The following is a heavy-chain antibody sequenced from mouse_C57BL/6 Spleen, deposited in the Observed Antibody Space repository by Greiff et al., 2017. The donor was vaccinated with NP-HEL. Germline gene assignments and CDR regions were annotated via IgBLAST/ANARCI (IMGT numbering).Heavy chain of an antibody. CDR1: GYTFTSYW. CDR3: ARRDDGYLHYFDY. V-gene: IGHV1-55*01. CDR2: IYPGSGST. J-gene: IGHJ2*01. D-gene: IGHD2-3*01. Sequence: QVQLQQPGAELVKPGASVMMSCKASGYTFTSYWITWVKQRPGQGLEWIGDIYPGSGSTNYNEKFKSKATLTVDTSSSTAYMQLSSLTSEDSAVYYCARRDDGYLHYFDYWGQGTTLTVSS.